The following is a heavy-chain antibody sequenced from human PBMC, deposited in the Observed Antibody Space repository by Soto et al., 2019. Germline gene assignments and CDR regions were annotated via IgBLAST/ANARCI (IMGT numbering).Heavy chain of an antibody. CDR2: IYYSGST. Sequence: SETLSLTCTVSGGSISSSSYYWGWIRQPPGKGLEWNGSIYYSGSTYYNPSLKSRVTISVDTSKNQFSLKLSSVTAADTAVYYCASLVAGTVAFDIWGQGTMVTVSS. CDR3: ASLVAGTVAFDI. V-gene: IGHV4-39*01. J-gene: IGHJ3*02. D-gene: IGHD6-19*01. CDR1: GGSISSSSYY.